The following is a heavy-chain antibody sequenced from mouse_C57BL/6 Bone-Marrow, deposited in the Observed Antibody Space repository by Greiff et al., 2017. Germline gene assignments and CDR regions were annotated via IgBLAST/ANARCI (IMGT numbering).Heavy chain of an antibody. CDR1: GYAFSSYW. Sequence: QVQLQQSGAELVKPGASVKISCKASGYAFSSYWMNWVKQRPGKGLEWIGQIYPGDGDTNYNGKFKGKATLTADKSSSTAYMQLSSLTSEDSAVYFCARGELPYYYAMDYWGQGTSVTGSS. J-gene: IGHJ4*01. CDR2: IYPGDGDT. CDR3: ARGELPYYYAMDY. V-gene: IGHV1-80*01.